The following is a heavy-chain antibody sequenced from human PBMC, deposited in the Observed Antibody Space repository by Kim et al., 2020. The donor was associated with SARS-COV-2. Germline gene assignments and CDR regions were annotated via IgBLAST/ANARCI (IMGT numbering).Heavy chain of an antibody. J-gene: IGHJ5*02. Sequence: ASVKVSCKASGYTFTGYYMHWVRQAPGQGLEWMGQINPNSGGTNYAQKFQGRVTMTRDTSISTAYMELSRLRSDDTAVYYCARDLAPISITMVRGVRYNWFDPWGQGTLVTVSS. CDR2: INPNSGGT. D-gene: IGHD3-10*01. V-gene: IGHV1-2*06. CDR3: ARDLAPISITMVRGVRYNWFDP. CDR1: GYTFTGYY.